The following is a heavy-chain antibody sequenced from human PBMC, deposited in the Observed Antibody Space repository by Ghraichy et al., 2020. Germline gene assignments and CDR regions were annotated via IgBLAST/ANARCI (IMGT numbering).Heavy chain of an antibody. CDR2: ISGSGGST. D-gene: IGHD3-22*01. CDR1: EFTFSNYI. J-gene: IGHJ4*02. Sequence: GGSLRLSCVASEFTFSNYIMHWVRQAPGKGLEWVSAISGSGGSTYYADSVKGRFTISRDNSKNTLYLQMNSLRAEDTAVYYCVIVVVPRDYFDYWGQGTLVTVSS. CDR3: VIVVVPRDYFDY. V-gene: IGHV3-23*01.